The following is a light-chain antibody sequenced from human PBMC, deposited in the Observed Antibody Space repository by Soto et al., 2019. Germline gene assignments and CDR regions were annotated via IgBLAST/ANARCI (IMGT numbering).Light chain of an antibody. CDR3: QQYNDWPRT. J-gene: IGKJ1*01. V-gene: IGKV3-15*01. CDR2: EGS. Sequence: EIVMTQSPATLSVSPGERATLSCRASQSIGIHLAWYQQKPGQPPSLLIYEGSTRATGVPARFSGSGSGTDFTLTISSLQSADFAVYSCQQYNDWPRTFGQGTKVEIK. CDR1: QSIGIH.